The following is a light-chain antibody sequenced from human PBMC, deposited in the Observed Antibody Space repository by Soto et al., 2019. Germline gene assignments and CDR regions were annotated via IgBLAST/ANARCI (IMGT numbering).Light chain of an antibody. V-gene: IGKV3-15*01. J-gene: IGKJ5*01. Sequence: EIVMTQAPATLSVSPGERATLSCRASQSVSSNLAWYQQKPGQAPRLPIYGASTRATGIPARFSGSVSGTEFTLTISSLQSEDFAVYYCQQYNNWPPITFGQGTRLEIK. CDR1: QSVSSN. CDR2: GAS. CDR3: QQYNNWPPIT.